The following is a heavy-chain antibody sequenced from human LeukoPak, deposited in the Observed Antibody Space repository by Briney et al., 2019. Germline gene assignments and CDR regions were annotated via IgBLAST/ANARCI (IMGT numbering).Heavy chain of an antibody. V-gene: IGHV3-30*02. Sequence: GGSLRLSCAASGFTFSYYGMNWVRQAPGKGLEWVAFIRYDGSNKYYSDSVKGRFTISRDNSKNTVYLQINSLRAEDTAVYYCAVQDRGYWGQGTLVTVSS. J-gene: IGHJ4*02. CDR1: GFTFSYYG. CDR2: IRYDGSNK. D-gene: IGHD3-10*01. CDR3: AVQDRGY.